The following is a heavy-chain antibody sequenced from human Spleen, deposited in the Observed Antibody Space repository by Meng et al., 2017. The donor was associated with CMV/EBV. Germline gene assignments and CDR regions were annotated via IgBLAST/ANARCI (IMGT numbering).Heavy chain of an antibody. V-gene: IGHV3-30*02. CDR1: GFTFSSYG. CDR3: APLIPPGD. CDR2: IRYDGSNK. Sequence: GGSLRLSCAASGFTFSSYGMHWVRQAPGEGLEWVAFIRYDGSNKYYADSVKGRFTISRDNAKKSVYLQMNSLRAEDTAVYYCAPLIPPGDWGQGTLVTVSS. J-gene: IGHJ4*02. D-gene: IGHD2-21*01.